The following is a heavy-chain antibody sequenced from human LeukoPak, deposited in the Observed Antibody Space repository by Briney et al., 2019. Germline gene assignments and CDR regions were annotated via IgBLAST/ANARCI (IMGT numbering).Heavy chain of an antibody. Sequence: GGSLRLSCAASGFTFSSYWMSWVRQAPGKGLEWVANIKRDGSEKYYVDSVKGRFTISRDNAKNSLYLQMNSLRAEDTAVYYCARSKIAATSDYYYYYMDVWGKGTTVTVSS. J-gene: IGHJ6*03. CDR1: GFTFSSYW. CDR2: IKRDGSEK. V-gene: IGHV3-7*01. CDR3: ARSKIAATSDYYYYYMDV. D-gene: IGHD6-13*01.